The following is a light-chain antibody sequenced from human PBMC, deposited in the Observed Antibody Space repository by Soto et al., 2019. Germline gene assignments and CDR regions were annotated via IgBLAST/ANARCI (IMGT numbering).Light chain of an antibody. CDR3: QQYHKWPPFT. Sequence: EVVLTQSPGIMYLSPGERATLSCRASQTVGRSYLAWYQQKPGQAPRLLIFGTSTRATGIPDRFSGSGSGTEFTLTISSLQSEDFAVYYCQQYHKWPPFTFGGGTKVDIX. CDR2: GTS. CDR1: QTVGRSY. V-gene: IGKV3D-15*01. J-gene: IGKJ4*01.